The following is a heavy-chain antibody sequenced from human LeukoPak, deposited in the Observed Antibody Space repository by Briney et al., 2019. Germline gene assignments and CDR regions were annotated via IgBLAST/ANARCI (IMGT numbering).Heavy chain of an antibody. D-gene: IGHD6-13*01. Sequence: LGGSLRLSCAASGFTFSSYSMNWVRQAPGKGLEWVSSISSSSSYIYYADSVKGRFTISRDNAKNSLYLQMNSLRAEDTAVYYCARDRVTSSSWYNDAFDIWGQGTMVTVSS. CDR2: ISSSSSYI. CDR1: GFTFSSYS. V-gene: IGHV3-21*01. CDR3: ARDRVTSSSWYNDAFDI. J-gene: IGHJ3*02.